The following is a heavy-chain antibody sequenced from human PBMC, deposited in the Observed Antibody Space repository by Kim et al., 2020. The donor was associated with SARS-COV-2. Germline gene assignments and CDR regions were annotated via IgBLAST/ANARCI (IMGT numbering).Heavy chain of an antibody. V-gene: IGHV6-1*01. CDR1: GDSVSSNSAA. D-gene: IGHD3-10*01. CDR2: TYYRSKWYN. Sequence: SQTLSLTCAISGDSVSSNSAAWNWIRQSPSRGLEWLGRTYYRSKWYNDYAVSVKSRITINPDTSKNQFSLQLNSVTPEDTAVYYCARDRGLWFGEVVFYYYYYGMDVWGQGTTVTVSS. CDR3: ARDRGLWFGEVVFYYYYYGMDV. J-gene: IGHJ6*02.